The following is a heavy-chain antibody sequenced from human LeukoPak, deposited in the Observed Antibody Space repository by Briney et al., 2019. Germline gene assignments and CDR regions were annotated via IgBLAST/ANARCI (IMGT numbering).Heavy chain of an antibody. V-gene: IGHV3-21*01. CDR1: GFTFSSYS. CDR3: ARDPHTYDSSGYYLGTDY. J-gene: IGHJ4*02. Sequence: SGGSLRLSCAASGFTFSSYSMNWVRQAPGKGLEWVSSISSSSSYIYYADSVKGRFTISRDNAKNSLYLQMNSLRAEDTAVYYCARDPHTYDSSGYYLGTDYWGQGTLVTVSS. D-gene: IGHD3-22*01. CDR2: ISSSSSYI.